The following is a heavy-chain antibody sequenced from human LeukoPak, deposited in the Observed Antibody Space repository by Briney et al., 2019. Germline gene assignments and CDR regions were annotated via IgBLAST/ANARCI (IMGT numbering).Heavy chain of an antibody. V-gene: IGHV3-74*01. J-gene: IGHJ6*03. CDR1: GFTFGTYW. D-gene: IGHD3-22*01. Sequence: GGSLRLSCAASGFTFGTYWMHWVRQAPGKGLVWLSRINTDGSGTTYADSVKGRFTISRDNAANSLYLQMNSLRAEDTAVYHCARDRGLTYYYDSSGYRPMDVWGKGTTVTVSS. CDR2: INTDGSGT. CDR3: ARDRGLTYYYDSSGYRPMDV.